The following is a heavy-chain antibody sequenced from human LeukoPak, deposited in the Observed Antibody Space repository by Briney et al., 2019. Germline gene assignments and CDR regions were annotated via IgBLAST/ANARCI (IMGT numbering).Heavy chain of an antibody. CDR1: GFTFSGYD. CDR2: IGTAGDT. D-gene: IGHD4-17*01. V-gene: IGHV3-13*01. J-gene: IGHJ4*02. Sequence: GGSLRLSCAASGFTFSGYDMHWVRQATGKGLEWVSGIGTAGDTYYPGSVKGRFTISRENAKNSLYLQMNSLRAGDTAVYYCARGAYGDYAFDYWGQGTLVTVSS. CDR3: ARGAYGDYAFDY.